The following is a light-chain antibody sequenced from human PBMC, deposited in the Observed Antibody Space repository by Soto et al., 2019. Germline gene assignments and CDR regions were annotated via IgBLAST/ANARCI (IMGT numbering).Light chain of an antibody. CDR2: GAS. CDR1: QSVASNY. V-gene: IGKV3-20*01. Sequence: VLSRSRCTLYVSQGERTTLSCRASQSVASNYLAWYQQIPGQAPRLLIYGASSRATDIPDRFSGSGSGTDFTLTICILEPDGIGVKSAQHDSNSPSFGEGTRLENK. J-gene: IGKJ5*01. CDR3: QHDSNSPS.